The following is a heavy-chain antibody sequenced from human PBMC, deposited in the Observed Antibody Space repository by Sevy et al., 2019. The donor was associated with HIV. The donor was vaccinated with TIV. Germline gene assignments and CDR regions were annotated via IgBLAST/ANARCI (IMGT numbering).Heavy chain of an antibody. J-gene: IGHJ4*02. CDR1: GFSFNNYG. Sequence: GGSLRLSCAASGFSFNNYGLNWVRQAPGKGLEWVSSISAGGGTTNYADSVKGRFIISRDNSKNTLYLQMNSLGADDAAVYYCARGWEEGPPDYWGQGTLVTVSS. CDR2: ISAGGGTT. CDR3: ARGWEEGPPDY. V-gene: IGHV3-23*01. D-gene: IGHD1-26*01.